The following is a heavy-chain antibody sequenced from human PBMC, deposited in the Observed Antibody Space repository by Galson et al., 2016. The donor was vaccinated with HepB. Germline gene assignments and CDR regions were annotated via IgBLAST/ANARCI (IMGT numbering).Heavy chain of an antibody. D-gene: IGHD3-3*01. CDR1: GYTFISYG. CDR2: ITPNNGKT. J-gene: IGHJ5*02. CDR3: ATGMSGYVHWSTP. Sequence: SVKVSCKASGYTFISYGISWMRQAPGQGLEWMGWITPNNGKTKYAQKFQGRVTMTTDTSTSTAYMELRSLRSDDTAVYYCATGMSGYVHWSTPWGQGTLVTVSS. V-gene: IGHV1-18*01.